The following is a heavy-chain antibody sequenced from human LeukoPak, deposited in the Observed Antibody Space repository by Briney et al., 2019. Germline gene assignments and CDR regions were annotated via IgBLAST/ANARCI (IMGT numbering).Heavy chain of an antibody. J-gene: IGHJ3*02. CDR2: IRYDGSNK. CDR1: GFTFSSYG. D-gene: IGHD6-13*01. V-gene: IGHV3-30*02. CDR3: AKDYGGIAAAGGDAFDI. Sequence: PGGSLRLSCAASGFTFSSYGMHWVRQAPGKGLEWVAFIRYDGSNKYYADSVKGRFTISRDNSKNTLYLQMNSLRAEDTAVYYCAKDYGGIAAAGGDAFDIWGQGTMVTVSS.